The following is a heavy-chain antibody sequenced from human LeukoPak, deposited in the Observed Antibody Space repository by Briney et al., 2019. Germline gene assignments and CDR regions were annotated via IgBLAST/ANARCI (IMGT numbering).Heavy chain of an antibody. J-gene: IGHJ4*02. Sequence: GGSLRLSCAASGFTFSMNWARRAPGKGLEWVASINHNGNVNYYVDSVKGRFTISRDNAKNSLYLQMNSLRAEDTAVYYCAKGTRRPVLRFLEWLSWDYFDYWGQGTLVTVSS. CDR3: AKGTRRPVLRFLEWLSWDYFDY. D-gene: IGHD3-3*01. V-gene: IGHV3-7*01. CDR2: INHNGNVN. CDR1: GFTFS.